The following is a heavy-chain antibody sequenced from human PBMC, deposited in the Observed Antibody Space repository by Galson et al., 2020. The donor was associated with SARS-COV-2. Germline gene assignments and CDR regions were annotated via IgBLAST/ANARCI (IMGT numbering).Heavy chain of an antibody. CDR1: GGSISSGNYY. V-gene: IGHV4-61*02. Sequence: SETLSLTCTVSGGSISSGNYYWSWIRQPAGKGLEWIGRIYKNGRTDYSPSLWSQVTISVDTSKNQFSLRLSSVTAADTAVYYCARGKSPCVTIFGLLTGTCGMDVWGQGTTVTVAS. CDR2: IYKNGRT. D-gene: IGHD3-3*01. CDR3: ARGKSPCVTIFGLLTGTCGMDV. J-gene: IGHJ6*02.